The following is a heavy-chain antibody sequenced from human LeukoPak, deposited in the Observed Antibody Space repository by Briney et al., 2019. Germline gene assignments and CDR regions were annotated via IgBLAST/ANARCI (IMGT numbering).Heavy chain of an antibody. J-gene: IGHJ5*02. Sequence: SETLSLTCTVSGGSISSYYWSWLRQPPGKGLEWIGYIYYSGSTNYNPSLKSRVTISVDTSKNQFSLKLSSVTAADTAVYYCASLYGSGRRFDPWGQGTLVTVSS. D-gene: IGHD3-10*01. CDR3: ASLYGSGRRFDP. V-gene: IGHV4-59*01. CDR2: IYYSGST. CDR1: GGSISSYY.